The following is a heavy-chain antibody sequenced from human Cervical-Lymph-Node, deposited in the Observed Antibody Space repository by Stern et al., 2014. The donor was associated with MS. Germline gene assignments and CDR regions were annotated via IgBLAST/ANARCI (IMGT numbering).Heavy chain of an antibody. Sequence: EVQLVESGGGLVHPGGSLRLSCGGSGFDFSTYAMNWVRQAPGKGLEWGSYITSSSSAMYYADSVKGRFTIFRDNAKGSLYLQMHSLRDDDTAIYYCARVGGTSYYDYSDYWGQGTLVTVSS. J-gene: IGHJ4*02. D-gene: IGHD3-3*01. V-gene: IGHV3-48*02. CDR3: ARVGGTSYYDYSDY. CDR2: ITSSSSAM. CDR1: GFDFSTYA.